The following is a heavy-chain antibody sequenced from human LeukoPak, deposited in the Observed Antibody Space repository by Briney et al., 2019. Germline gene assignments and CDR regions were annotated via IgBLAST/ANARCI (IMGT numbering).Heavy chain of an antibody. J-gene: IGHJ4*02. Sequence: ASVKVSCKASGYTFTSYDINWVRQATGQGLEWMGWMNPNSGNTGYAQKFQGRVTMTRNTSISTAYMELSSLRSEDTAVYYCARVKVYRSSSWYRSVPRGIVAPADYWGQGTLVTVSS. CDR2: MNPNSGNT. CDR1: GYTFTSYD. V-gene: IGHV1-8*01. D-gene: IGHD6-13*01. CDR3: ARVKVYRSSSWYRSVPRGIVAPADY.